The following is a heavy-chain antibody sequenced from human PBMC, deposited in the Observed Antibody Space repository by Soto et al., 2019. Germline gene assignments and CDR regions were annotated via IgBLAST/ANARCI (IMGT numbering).Heavy chain of an antibody. V-gene: IGHV3-21*01. J-gene: IGHJ4*02. Sequence: GGSLRLASAASGFTFSSYSMNWVRQAPGKGLEWVSSISSSGSYIYYADSVKGRFTISRDNAKNSLYLQVNSLGAEDTAVYYCARDLYSSGWLFDYWGQGTQVTVSS. D-gene: IGHD6-19*01. CDR1: GFTFSSYS. CDR2: ISSSGSYI. CDR3: ARDLYSSGWLFDY.